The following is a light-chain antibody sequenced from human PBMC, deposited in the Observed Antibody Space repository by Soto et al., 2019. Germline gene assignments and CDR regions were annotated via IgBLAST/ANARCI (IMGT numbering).Light chain of an antibody. CDR3: QQYNSYSWT. J-gene: IGKJ1*01. CDR2: DAS. V-gene: IGKV1-5*01. Sequence: DIQMTQSPSTLSASVGDRVTITGRASQSISSWLAWYQQKPGKAPKLLIYDASSLESGVPSRFSGSGSGTELTLTISSLQPDDFATYYCQQYNSYSWTFGQGTKV. CDR1: QSISSW.